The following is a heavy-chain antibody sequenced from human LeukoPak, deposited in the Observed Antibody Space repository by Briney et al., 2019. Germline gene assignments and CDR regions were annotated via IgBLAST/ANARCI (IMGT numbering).Heavy chain of an antibody. V-gene: IGHV1-18*01. CDR3: ARDVLLWFGELEGPGYFDY. J-gene: IGHJ4*02. D-gene: IGHD3-10*01. Sequence: ASVKVSCKASGYTFTSYGISWVRQAPGQGLEWMGWISAYNGNTNYAQKLQGRVTMTTDTSTSTAYMELRSLRSDDTAVYYCARDVLLWFGELEGPGYFDYWGQGTLVTVSS. CDR1: GYTFTSYG. CDR2: ISAYNGNT.